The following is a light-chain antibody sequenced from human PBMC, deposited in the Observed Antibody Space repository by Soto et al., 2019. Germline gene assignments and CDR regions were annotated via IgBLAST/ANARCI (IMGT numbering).Light chain of an antibody. J-gene: IGKJ5*01. Sequence: EFVLTQSPGTLSLSPGERATLSCRASQSVSSNLAWYQQKPGQAPRLLIYGASTRATGIPARFSGSGSGTDFTLTITSLEPEDFAVYYCQQRSNWPPPITFGQGTRLEIK. CDR1: QSVSSN. CDR2: GAS. V-gene: IGKV3-11*01. CDR3: QQRSNWPPPIT.